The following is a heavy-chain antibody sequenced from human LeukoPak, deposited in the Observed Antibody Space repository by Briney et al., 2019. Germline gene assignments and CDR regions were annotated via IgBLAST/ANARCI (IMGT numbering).Heavy chain of an antibody. CDR1: GYTLTELS. Sequence: GASVKVSCKVSGYTLTELSMYWVRQAPGKGLEWMGGFDPEDGETIYAQKFQGRVTMTEDTSTDTAYMELSSLRSEDTAVYYCATPDRSPTYYYDSSGYYSFDYWGQGTLVTVSS. V-gene: IGHV1-24*01. J-gene: IGHJ4*02. D-gene: IGHD3-22*01. CDR2: FDPEDGET. CDR3: ATPDRSPTYYYDSSGYYSFDY.